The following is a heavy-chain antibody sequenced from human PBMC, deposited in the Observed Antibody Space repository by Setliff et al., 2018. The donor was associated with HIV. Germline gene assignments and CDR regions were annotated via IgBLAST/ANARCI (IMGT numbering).Heavy chain of an antibody. CDR2: ISGHNGNT. CDR1: GYTFTSYD. V-gene: IGHV1-18*01. D-gene: IGHD6-25*01. J-gene: IGHJ4*02. Sequence: ASVKVSCKASGYTFTSYDISWVRQAPGQGLEWMGWISGHNGNTNFAQKLQGRVTMTTDTSTSTVYMELRSLRSDDTAVYYCARNPQGAANFDYWGQGTLVTVSS. CDR3: ARNPQGAANFDY.